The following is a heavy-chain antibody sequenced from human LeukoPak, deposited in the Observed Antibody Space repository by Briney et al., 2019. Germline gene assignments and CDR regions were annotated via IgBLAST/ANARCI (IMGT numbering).Heavy chain of an antibody. J-gene: IGHJ4*02. V-gene: IGHV3-33*01. CDR2: IWYDGSNK. Sequence: GRSLRLSCAASRFTFSSYGMHWVRQAPGKGLEWVAVIWYDGSNKYYADSVKGRFTISRDNSKNTLYLQMNSLRAEDTAVYYCARGAYGVRYFDWLFDYWGQGTLVTVSS. CDR3: ARGAYGVRYFDWLFDY. D-gene: IGHD3-9*01. CDR1: RFTFSSYG.